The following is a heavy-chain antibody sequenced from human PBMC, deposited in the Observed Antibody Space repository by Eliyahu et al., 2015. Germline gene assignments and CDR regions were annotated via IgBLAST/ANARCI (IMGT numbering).Heavy chain of an antibody. CDR2: IYPDDSDT. D-gene: IGHD1-26*01. CDR1: GYTFNXYW. Sequence: EVLLVQSGAEVKKPGEALKISCQASGYTFNXYWIGXGRPMPGQGLECMGIIYPDDSDTRYSPSFHGRVSISADKSINTAYLQWSSLKASDTAVYYCARPDDGTATSFAYWGQGSQVTVSS. J-gene: IGHJ4*02. CDR3: ARPDDGTATSFAY. V-gene: IGHV5-51*01.